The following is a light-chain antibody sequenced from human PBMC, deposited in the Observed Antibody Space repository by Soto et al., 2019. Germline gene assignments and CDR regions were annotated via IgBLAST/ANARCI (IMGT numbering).Light chain of an antibody. Sequence: QSALTLPPSASGSPGQSVTISCTGTSSDVGGYNYVSWYQQHPGKAPKLMIFEVNKRPSGVPDRFSGSKSGNTASLTVSGLQTEDEADYYCTSFAGINNFVVFGGGTKLTVL. CDR2: EVN. J-gene: IGLJ2*01. CDR3: TSFAGINNFVV. CDR1: SSDVGGYNY. V-gene: IGLV2-8*01.